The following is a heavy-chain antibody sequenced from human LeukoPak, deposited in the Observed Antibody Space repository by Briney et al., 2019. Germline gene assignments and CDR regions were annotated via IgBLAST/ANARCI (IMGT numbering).Heavy chain of an antibody. CDR2: ISDNNSNT. CDR3: ARNSLCDRSGLFDY. Sequence: AAVKESFKATHYTSINYGVSELRQAPGQGLEWMGSISDNNSNTHYAQTLQGRVTMPRDTSTSTAYMEPRSLRSNTAPVYSRARNSLCDRSGLFDYWGQGTLVTVSS. J-gene: IGHJ4*02. D-gene: IGHD3-22*01. CDR1: HYTSINYG. V-gene: IGHV1-18*01.